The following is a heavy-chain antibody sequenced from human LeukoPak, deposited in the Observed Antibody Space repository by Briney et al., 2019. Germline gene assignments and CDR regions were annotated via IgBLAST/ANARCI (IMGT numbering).Heavy chain of an antibody. Sequence: GGSLRLSCAASGFTFSSYSINWVRQAPGKGLEWVSSISGDSNYIYYADSVRGRFTISRDNAKTALYLQMNSLSADDTAVYYCARGGGSYDYWGQGTLVTVSS. J-gene: IGHJ4*02. CDR2: ISGDSNYI. V-gene: IGHV3-21*01. CDR1: GFTFSSYS. D-gene: IGHD1-26*01. CDR3: ARGGGSYDY.